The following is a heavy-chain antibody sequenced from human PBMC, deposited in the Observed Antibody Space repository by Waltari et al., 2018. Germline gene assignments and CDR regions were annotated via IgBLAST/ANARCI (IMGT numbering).Heavy chain of an antibody. D-gene: IGHD3-10*01. Sequence: EVQLVESGGGLVKPGGSLRLSCAASGCTVSSYSMNWVRQDPGKGLECVSSSSSSRSYSYYADSVKGRFTISRDNAKNSLYLQMNSLRAEDTAVYYCARDEDGSPIPDYWGQGTLVTVSS. J-gene: IGHJ4*02. CDR2: SSSSRSYS. CDR1: GCTVSSYS. CDR3: ARDEDGSPIPDY. V-gene: IGHV3-21*01.